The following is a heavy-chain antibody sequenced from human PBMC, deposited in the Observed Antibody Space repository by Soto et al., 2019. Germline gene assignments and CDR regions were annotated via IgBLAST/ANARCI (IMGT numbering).Heavy chain of an antibody. CDR1: GGSISSTNYY. D-gene: IGHD1-1*01. CDR2: IDYSGNT. J-gene: IGHJ4*02. Sequence: QLQLQESGPGLVKPSETLSLTCTVSGGSISSTNYYWGWIRQPPGKGLELIGSIDYSGNTYYNPSLKSRVTISVDTSKNRFSLKLSSVTAADTAMYYCACPYRSRFDSWGQGTLVTVSS. V-gene: IGHV4-39*01. CDR3: ACPYRSRFDS.